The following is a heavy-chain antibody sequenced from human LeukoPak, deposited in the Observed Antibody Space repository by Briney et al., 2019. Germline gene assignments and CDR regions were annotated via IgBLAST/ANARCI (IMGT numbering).Heavy chain of an antibody. V-gene: IGHV1-8*01. CDR2: MNPNSGNT. CDR3: ARSIIIVPNTSYYYYYMDV. J-gene: IGHJ6*02. D-gene: IGHD2/OR15-2a*01. Sequence: GASVTVSCTASGYTFTSYDINWVRQATGQGLEWMGWMNPNSGNTGYAQKFQGRVTMTRNTSISTAYMELSSLRSEDTAVYYCARSIIIVPNTSYYYYYMDVWGQGTTVTVSS. CDR1: GYTFTSYD.